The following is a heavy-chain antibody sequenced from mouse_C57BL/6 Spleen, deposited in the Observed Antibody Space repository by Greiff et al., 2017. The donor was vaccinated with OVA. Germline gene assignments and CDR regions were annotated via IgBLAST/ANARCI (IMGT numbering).Heavy chain of an antibody. CDR3: ARETTGD. V-gene: IGHV3-6*01. D-gene: IGHD1-1*01. J-gene: IGHJ3*01. CDR1: GYSITSGYY. Sequence: EVKLKQSGPGLVKPSQSLSLTCSVTGYSITSGYYWNWIRQFPGNKLEWMGYISYDGSNNYNPSLKNRISITRDTSKNQFFLKLNSVTTEDTATYYCARETTGDWGQGTLVTVSA. CDR2: ISYDGSN.